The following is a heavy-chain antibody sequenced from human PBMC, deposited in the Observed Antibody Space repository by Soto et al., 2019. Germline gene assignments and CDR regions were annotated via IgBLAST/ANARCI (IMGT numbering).Heavy chain of an antibody. D-gene: IGHD1-26*01. J-gene: IGHJ5*02. CDR3: ARLDRVGPTNVP. CDR1: GYTFTTHY. CDR2: INPTSGST. V-gene: IGHV1-46*01. Sequence: QVQLMQSGAEVKRPGASVNISCQAFGYTFTTHYMHWVRLAPGQGLVWMGMINPTSGSTTYSQNFQGRVTLTRDTSTRTVYMELSSLRSEDTAVYYCARLDRVGPTNVPWGQGTLVTVSS.